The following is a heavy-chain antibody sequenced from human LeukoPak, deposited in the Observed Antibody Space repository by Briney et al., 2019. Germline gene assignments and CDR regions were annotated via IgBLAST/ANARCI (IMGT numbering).Heavy chain of an antibody. CDR1: GFTFSSYS. J-gene: IGHJ4*02. Sequence: GGSLRLSCAASGFTFSSYSMNWVRQAPGKGLEWVSSISSSSSYIYYADSVKGRFTISRDNAKNSLYLQMNSLRAEDTAVYYCAREWWNYYGSGASDYWGQGTLVTVSS. CDR2: ISSSSSYI. V-gene: IGHV3-21*01. D-gene: IGHD3-10*01. CDR3: AREWWNYYGSGASDY.